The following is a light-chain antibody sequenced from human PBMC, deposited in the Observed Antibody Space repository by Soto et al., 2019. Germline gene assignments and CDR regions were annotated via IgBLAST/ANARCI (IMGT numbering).Light chain of an antibody. V-gene: IGKV3-15*01. CDR1: QSVGSN. CDR3: QQYTNWPYT. Sequence: EIVMTQSPATLTVSPGERASLSCRASQSVGSNLAWYQQTAGQAPRLLIYEASTRATGIPARFSGSGSGTEFTLTISSLQSEDFAVYSCQQYTNWPYTFGQGTKLEIK. CDR2: EAS. J-gene: IGKJ2*01.